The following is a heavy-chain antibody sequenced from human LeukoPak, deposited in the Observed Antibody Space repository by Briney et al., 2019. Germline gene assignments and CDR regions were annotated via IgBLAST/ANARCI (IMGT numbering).Heavy chain of an antibody. V-gene: IGHV3-7*03. CDR1: GFTFSSYW. Sequence: GGSLRLSCAASGFTFSSYWMSWVRQAPGKGLEWVANIKQDGSENYYVDSVKGRFTISRDNAKNSLYLQMNSLRAEDTAVYYCATDLYYGDSRYWGQGTLVTVSS. CDR3: ATDLYYGDSRY. CDR2: IKQDGSEN. J-gene: IGHJ4*02. D-gene: IGHD4-17*01.